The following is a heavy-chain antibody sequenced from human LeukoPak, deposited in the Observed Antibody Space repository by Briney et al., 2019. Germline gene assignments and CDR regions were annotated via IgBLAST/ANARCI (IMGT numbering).Heavy chain of an antibody. J-gene: IGHJ4*02. CDR3: ARPRFTSCTGGSCYLLDY. V-gene: IGHV5-51*01. CDR1: GYSFTSYW. Sequence: GESLKISCKGSGYSFTSYWIGWVRQMPGKGLEWMGIIYPGDSDTRYSPSFQGQVTISADKSISAAYLQWSSLKASDTAMYYCARPRFTSCTGGSCYLLDYWGPGTLVTVSS. D-gene: IGHD2-15*01. CDR2: IYPGDSDT.